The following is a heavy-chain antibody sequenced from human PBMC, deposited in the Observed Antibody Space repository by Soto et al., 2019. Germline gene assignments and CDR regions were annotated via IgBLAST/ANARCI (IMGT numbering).Heavy chain of an antibody. CDR3: AKEGTGGFGELCLDY. CDR1: GFTFSSYA. CDR2: ISGSGGST. V-gene: IGHV3-23*01. D-gene: IGHD3-10*01. J-gene: IGHJ4*02. Sequence: EVQLLESGGGLVQPGGSLRLSCAASGFTFSSYAMSWVRQAPGQGLEWVSAISGSGGSTYYADSVKGRFTISRDNSKNTLYLQMNSLRAEDPAVYYCAKEGTGGFGELCLDYWGQGTLVTVSS.